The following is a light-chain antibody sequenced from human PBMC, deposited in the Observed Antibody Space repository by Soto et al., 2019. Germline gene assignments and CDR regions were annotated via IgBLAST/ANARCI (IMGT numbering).Light chain of an antibody. CDR3: QSYDSSLSAFYV. V-gene: IGLV1-40*01. Sequence: QSVLTQPPPVSGAPGQRVTIACTGSGSNIGAGSDVYWYQQLPGTAPKLLIYGNNNRPSGVPDRFSASKSGTSASLAITGLQAEDEADYYCQSYDSSLSAFYVFGTGTKVTVL. CDR1: GSNIGAGSD. J-gene: IGLJ1*01. CDR2: GNN.